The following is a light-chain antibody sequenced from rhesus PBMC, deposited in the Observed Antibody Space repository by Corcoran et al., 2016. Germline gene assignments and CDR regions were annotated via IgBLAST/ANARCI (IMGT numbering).Light chain of an antibody. CDR1: QSLLHSNGNTY. J-gene: IGKJ2*01. CDR2: QVT. CDR3: MQSTKDPYS. V-gene: IGKV2S2*01. Sequence: DIVMTQTPLSLPVTPGEPASISCRSSQSLLHSNGNTYLDWYLQKPGQSQRLLIYQVTTRESGVPDRFSGSGSGTDFTIKISRVEPEDVGVYYCMQSTKDPYSFGQGTKVEIK.